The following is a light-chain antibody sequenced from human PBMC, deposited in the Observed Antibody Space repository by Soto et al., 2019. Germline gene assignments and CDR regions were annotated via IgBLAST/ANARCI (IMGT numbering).Light chain of an antibody. J-gene: IGKJ1*01. CDR1: QSISSW. CDR2: KAS. Sequence: DIQMTQSPSTLSASVGDRFTITFRASQSISSWLAWYQPKPGKAPKLLIYKASGLESGVPSRFSGSGSGTEFTLTISSLQPDDFATYYCHQYDNWPTFGQGTKVDIK. V-gene: IGKV1-5*03. CDR3: HQYDNWPT.